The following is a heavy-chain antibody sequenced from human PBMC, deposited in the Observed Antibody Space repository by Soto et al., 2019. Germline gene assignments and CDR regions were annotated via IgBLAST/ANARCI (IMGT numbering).Heavy chain of an antibody. CDR3: ARDHNWGGGFWSGYESDYFDY. Sequence: EVPLVESGGGLVQPGESLRLSCAASGFTFSGYWMSWVRQAPGKGLEWVANIKQDGSEKYYVDSVKGRFTISRDNAKNSLYLQMNSTRAEDTAVYYCARDHNWGGGFWSGYESDYFDYWGQGTLVTVSS. CDR1: GFTFSGYW. J-gene: IGHJ4*02. V-gene: IGHV3-7*01. CDR2: IKQDGSEK. D-gene: IGHD3-3*01.